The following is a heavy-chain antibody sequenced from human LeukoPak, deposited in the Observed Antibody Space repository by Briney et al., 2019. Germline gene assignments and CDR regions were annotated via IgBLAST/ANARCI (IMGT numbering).Heavy chain of an antibody. CDR1: GFTFRNFA. CDR2: ISDGGGRT. CDR3: AKGIYGSSRYPFDY. J-gene: IGHJ4*02. Sequence: GGSLRLSCAASGFTFRNFAMGWVRQAPGKGLEWVSVISDGGGRTYYADFVKGRFTISRDNSKNTLYLQMDSLRAADTAVFYCAKGIYGSSRYPFDYWGQGTLVTVSS. V-gene: IGHV3-23*01. D-gene: IGHD6-19*01.